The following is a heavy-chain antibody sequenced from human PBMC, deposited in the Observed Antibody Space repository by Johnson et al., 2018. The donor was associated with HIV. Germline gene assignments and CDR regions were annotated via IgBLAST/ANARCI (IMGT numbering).Heavy chain of an antibody. CDR1: GFTFSSYA. J-gene: IGHJ3*02. CDR3: AKANYYVYAFDI. Sequence: VQLVESGGGVVQPGRSLRLSCAASGFTFSSYAMHWVRQAPGKGLEWVALISYDGSHKFYADSVKGRFTISRDNSKNTLYLHMNSLRVDDTAVYYCAKANYYVYAFDIWGQGTMVTVSS. D-gene: IGHD3-22*01. V-gene: IGHV3-30-3*01. CDR2: ISYDGSHK.